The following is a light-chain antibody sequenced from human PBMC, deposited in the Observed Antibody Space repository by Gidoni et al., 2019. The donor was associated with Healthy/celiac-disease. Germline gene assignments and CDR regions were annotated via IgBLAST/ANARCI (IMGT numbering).Light chain of an antibody. CDR1: QSVSSN. CDR2: GAS. CDR3: QQYNNWPPTWT. Sequence: EIVMTQSPATLSVSPGERATLSCRASQSVSSNVAWYQQKPGQAPRLLIYGASTRATGIPARFSGSGSGTEFTLTISSLQSEDFAVYHCQQYNNWPPTWTFXQXTKVEIK. J-gene: IGKJ1*01. V-gene: IGKV3-15*01.